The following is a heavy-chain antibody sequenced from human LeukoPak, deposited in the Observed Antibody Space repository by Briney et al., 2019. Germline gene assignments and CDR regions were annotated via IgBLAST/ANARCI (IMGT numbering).Heavy chain of an antibody. CDR1: GGSISSGGYY. J-gene: IGHJ4*02. CDR2: IYYSGST. V-gene: IGHV4-31*03. Sequence: PSETLSLTCTVSGGSISSGGYYWSWIRQHLGKGLEWIGYIYYSGSTYYNPSLKSRVTISVDTSKNQFSLKLSSVTAADTAVYYCARAGTDDGDLFDYWGQGTLVTVSS. CDR3: ARAGTDDGDLFDY. D-gene: IGHD4-17*01.